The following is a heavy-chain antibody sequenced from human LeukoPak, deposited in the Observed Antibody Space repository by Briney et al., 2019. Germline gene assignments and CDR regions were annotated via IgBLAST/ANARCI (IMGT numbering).Heavy chain of an antibody. CDR1: GYTFTSYD. D-gene: IGHD2-2*01. CDR3: ARGQGYCSSTSCYGPSGGYYYYGMDV. V-gene: IGHV1-8*01. J-gene: IGHJ6*02. Sequence: ASVKVSCKASGYTFTSYDINWVRQATGQGLEWMGWMNPNSGNTGYAQKFQGRVTMTRNTSISTAYMELSSLRSEDTAVYYCARGQGYCSSTSCYGPSGGYYYYGMDVWGQGTTVTVSS. CDR2: MNPNSGNT.